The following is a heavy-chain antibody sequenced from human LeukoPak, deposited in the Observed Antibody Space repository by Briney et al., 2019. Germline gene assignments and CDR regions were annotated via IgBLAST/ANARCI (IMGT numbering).Heavy chain of an antibody. CDR1: GGAFSGYY. D-gene: IGHD6-19*01. CDR3: AGKAVAGPYFDY. J-gene: IGHJ4*02. Sequence: SETLSLTCVVYGGAFSGYYWSWIRQPPGKGLEWIGEIDHRGSTNYNPSLKSRVSISVDTSKNQFSLKLTSVTAADTAVYYCAGKAVAGPYFDYWGQGTLVTVSS. V-gene: IGHV4-34*01. CDR2: IDHRGST.